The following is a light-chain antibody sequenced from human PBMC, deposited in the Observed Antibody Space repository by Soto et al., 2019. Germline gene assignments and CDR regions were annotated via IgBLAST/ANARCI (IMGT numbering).Light chain of an antibody. J-gene: IGLJ3*02. Sequence: QSALTQPPSASGSPGQSVTISCTGTSSDVGGYNYVSWYQQHPGKAPKLIIYEVSKWPSGIPDRFSGSKSGNTASLTVSGLQAEDEADYYCNAYAGSNNVVFGGGTKLTVL. CDR2: EVS. CDR3: NAYAGSNNVV. CDR1: SSDVGGYNY. V-gene: IGLV2-8*01.